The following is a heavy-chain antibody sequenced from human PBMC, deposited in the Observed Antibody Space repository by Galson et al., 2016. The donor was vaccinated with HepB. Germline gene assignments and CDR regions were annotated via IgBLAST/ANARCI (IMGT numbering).Heavy chain of an antibody. CDR1: GYTLTTYY. V-gene: IGHV1-46*01. Sequence: SVKVSCKASGYTLTTYYMHWVRQAPGQGLEWMGVINPSGGSTKYAQKFQGRVTVSRDTSTSTVYMELSSLTSEDAAVYYCAREGRMGGIRGNHGMDVWGQGTTVSVTS. D-gene: IGHD3-10*01. CDR3: AREGRMGGIRGNHGMDV. CDR2: INPSGGST. J-gene: IGHJ6*02.